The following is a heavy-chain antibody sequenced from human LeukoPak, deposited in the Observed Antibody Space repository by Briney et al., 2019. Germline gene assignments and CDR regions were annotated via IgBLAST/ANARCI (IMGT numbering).Heavy chain of an antibody. J-gene: IGHJ6*02. CDR2: ISWNSGSI. CDR1: GFTFDDYA. CDR3: AKDIGRPGYYYYGMDV. V-gene: IGHV3-9*01. Sequence: GGSLRLSCAASGFTFDDYAMHWVRQAPGKGLEWVSGISWNSGSIGYADSVKGRFTISRDNARNSLYLQMNSLRAEDTALYYCAKDIGRPGYYYYGMDVWGQGTTVTVSS. D-gene: IGHD6-6*01.